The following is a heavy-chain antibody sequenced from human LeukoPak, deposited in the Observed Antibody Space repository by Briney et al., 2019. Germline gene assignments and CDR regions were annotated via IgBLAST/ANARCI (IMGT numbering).Heavy chain of an antibody. CDR2: ISSSSSYI. V-gene: IGHV3-21*01. CDR1: GFTFSSYS. Sequence: GGSLRLSCAASGFTFSSYSMNWVRQAPGKGLEWVSSISSSSSYIYYADSVKGRFTISRDNAKNSLYLKMNSLRAEDTAVYYCARDNTGTGQYWGQGTLVTVSS. CDR3: ARDNTGTGQY. D-gene: IGHD4-17*01. J-gene: IGHJ4*02.